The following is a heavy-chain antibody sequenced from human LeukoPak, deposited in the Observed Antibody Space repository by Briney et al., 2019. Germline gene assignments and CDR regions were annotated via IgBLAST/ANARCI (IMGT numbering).Heavy chain of an antibody. CDR1: GYTFTNYN. CDR2: INPNGGNT. CDR3: ARDGGNWAIGY. D-gene: IGHD1-1*01. Sequence: ASVKVSCKASGYTFTNYNMHWVRQAPGQGLEWLAIINPNGGNTNYAQRFQGRVTMTRDTSTNTVYMELNSLTSEDTAVYFCARDGGNWAIGYWGQGTLVTVSS. J-gene: IGHJ4*02. V-gene: IGHV1-46*01.